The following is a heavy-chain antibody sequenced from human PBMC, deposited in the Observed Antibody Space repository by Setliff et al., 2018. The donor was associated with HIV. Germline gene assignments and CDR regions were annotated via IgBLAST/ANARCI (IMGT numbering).Heavy chain of an antibody. V-gene: IGHV1-2*06. Sequence: ASVKVSCKASGYIFTDYYIYWVRQAPGHGLELMGRIHPNTGSTNYLQEFQGRVTITRDTSMSTVYMALTGLTSDDTAVYYCAKQGYSDSLYAFDVWGQGTMVTVSS. D-gene: IGHD1-26*01. CDR2: IHPNTGST. CDR1: GYIFTDYY. CDR3: AKQGYSDSLYAFDV. J-gene: IGHJ3*01.